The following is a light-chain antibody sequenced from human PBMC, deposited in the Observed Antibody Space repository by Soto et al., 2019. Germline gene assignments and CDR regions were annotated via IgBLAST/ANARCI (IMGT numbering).Light chain of an antibody. V-gene: IGKV1-33*01. Sequence: DIQMTQSPSSLSASVGDRVTITCPASQDITNFLNWYQQKPGKAPKLLISDASNLETGVPSRFSGSGSGTHFTLNIGSLQPEDFATYYCQQYDNLPITFGQGTRLEIK. J-gene: IGKJ5*01. CDR3: QQYDNLPIT. CDR1: QDITNF. CDR2: DAS.